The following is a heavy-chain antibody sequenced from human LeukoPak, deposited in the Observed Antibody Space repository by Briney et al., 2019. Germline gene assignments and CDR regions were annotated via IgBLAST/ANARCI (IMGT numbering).Heavy chain of an antibody. CDR1: GGSISSHY. V-gene: IGHV4-59*11. CDR2: IYYSGST. Sequence: SETLSLTCTDSGGSISSHYWSWIRQPPGKGLEWIGYIYYSGSTNYNPSLKSRVTISVDTSKNQFSLKLSSVTAADTAVYYCATLVLRFLEWLLSYYYYYMDVWGKGTTVTVSS. CDR3: ATLVLRFLEWLLSYYYYYMDV. D-gene: IGHD3-3*01. J-gene: IGHJ6*03.